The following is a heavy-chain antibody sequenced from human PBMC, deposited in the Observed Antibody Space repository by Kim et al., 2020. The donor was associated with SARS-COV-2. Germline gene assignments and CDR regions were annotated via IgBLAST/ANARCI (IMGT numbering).Heavy chain of an antibody. CDR1: GFTFSNYW. D-gene: IGHD2-15*01. J-gene: IGHJ4*02. V-gene: IGHV3-7*01. Sequence: GGSLRLSCATSGFTFSNYWMTWVRQAPGKGLEWVASIKQDGSEGYYMDSVKGRFTISRDNAKNSLYLQMSSLRAEDTAVYFCARQLRVDLWGQGTLVTVSS. CDR2: IKQDGSEG. CDR3: ARQLRVDL.